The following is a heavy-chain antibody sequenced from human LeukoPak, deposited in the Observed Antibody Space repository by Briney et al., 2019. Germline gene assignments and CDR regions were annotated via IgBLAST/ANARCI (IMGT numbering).Heavy chain of an antibody. CDR1: GGSISSSSYY. CDR2: IYYSGST. V-gene: IGHV4-39*07. Sequence: PSETLSLTCTVSGGSISSSSYYWGWIRQPPGKGLEWIGSIYYSGSTYYNPSLKSRVTISVDTSKNQFSLRLSSVTAADTAVYYCARAPQYYDFWSGYPPDAFDIWGQGTMVTVSS. CDR3: ARAPQYYDFWSGYPPDAFDI. J-gene: IGHJ3*02. D-gene: IGHD3-3*01.